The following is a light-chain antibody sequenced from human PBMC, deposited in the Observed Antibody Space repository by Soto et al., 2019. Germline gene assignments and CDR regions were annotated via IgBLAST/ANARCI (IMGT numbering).Light chain of an antibody. J-gene: IGKJ2*01. Sequence: EIVLTQSPATLSSSPGERATLSCRASQSVSSYLAWYQQKPGQAPRLLIYDASNRATGIPARFSGSGSGTDFTLPISSLEPEDFAVYYCQQRSNWPPDTFGQGTKLEIK. CDR2: DAS. CDR1: QSVSSY. V-gene: IGKV3-11*01. CDR3: QQRSNWPPDT.